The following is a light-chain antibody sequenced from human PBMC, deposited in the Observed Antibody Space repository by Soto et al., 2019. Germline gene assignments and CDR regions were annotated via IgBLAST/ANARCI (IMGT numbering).Light chain of an antibody. CDR2: STS. CDR3: LLYYGGAQEV. Sequence: QTVVTQEPSLTVSPGGTAPPPWASTTEAVTSGYYPNWFQQKPGQAPGALIYSTSNKHSWTPARFSGSLLGGKAALTLSGVQPEDEAEYYCLLYYGGAQEVFGGGTKLTVL. J-gene: IGLJ2*01. V-gene: IGLV7-43*01. CDR1: TEAVTSGYY.